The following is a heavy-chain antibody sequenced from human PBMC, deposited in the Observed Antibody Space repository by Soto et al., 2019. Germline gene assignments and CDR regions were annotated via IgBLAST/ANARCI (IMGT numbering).Heavy chain of an antibody. V-gene: IGHV4-59*02. J-gene: IGHJ5*02. CDR1: GDSVSSGY. D-gene: IGHD3-22*01. CDR3: AKSYYDTTGFAVDP. Sequence: PSETLSLTCTVSGDSVSSGYWSWIRQPPGKGLEWIGFMYFGGSFNYNPSLTSRVTISVETSKNQLSMKMTSVTAADTAVYYCAKSYYDTTGFAVDPWGQGTLVTVSS. CDR2: MYFGGSF.